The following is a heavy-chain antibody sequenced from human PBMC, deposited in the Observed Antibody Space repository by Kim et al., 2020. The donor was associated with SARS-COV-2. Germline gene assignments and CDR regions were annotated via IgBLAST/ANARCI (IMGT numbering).Heavy chain of an antibody. CDR2: IYPGDSDT. J-gene: IGHJ4*02. V-gene: IGHV5-51*01. D-gene: IGHD3-10*01. Sequence: GESLKISCKSSGYAFTNYWIGWVRQMPGKGLEWMGIIYPGDSDTRYNPSFRGQVTISADKPVSTAYLQWSSLTTSDTAMYYCARLIGSGTYTPRPVDYWGQGTLVTVSS. CDR1: GYAFTNYW. CDR3: ARLIGSGTYTPRPVDY.